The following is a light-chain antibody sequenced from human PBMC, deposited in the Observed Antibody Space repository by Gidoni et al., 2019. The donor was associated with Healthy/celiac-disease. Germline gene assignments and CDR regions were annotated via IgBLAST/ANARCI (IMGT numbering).Light chain of an antibody. CDR3: YSAADNDNWV. V-gene: IGLV3-27*01. J-gene: IGLJ3*02. CDR2: KDS. Sequence: SYELPPPSPVSVSPGQTARITCSGDVLAKKYARWFQQKPGQSPVLVIYKDSERPSGIPERFSGSSSGTTVTLTISGAQVVDEADYYCYSAADNDNWVFGGGTKLTVL. CDR1: VLAKKY.